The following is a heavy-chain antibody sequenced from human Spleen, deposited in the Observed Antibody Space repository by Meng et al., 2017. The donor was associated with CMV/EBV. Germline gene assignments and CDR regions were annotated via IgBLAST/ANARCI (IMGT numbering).Heavy chain of an antibody. Sequence: SETLSLTCTVSGGSISSYYWSWIRQPPGKGLEWIGYIYYSGSTNYNPSLKSRVTISVDTSKNQFSLKLSSVTAADTAVYYCARTKYYDFWTGYYLYYYYYYGMDVWGQGTTVTVSS. D-gene: IGHD3-3*01. V-gene: IGHV4-59*01. CDR1: GGSISSYY. J-gene: IGHJ6*02. CDR3: ARTKYYDFWTGYYLYYYYYYGMDV. CDR2: IYYSGST.